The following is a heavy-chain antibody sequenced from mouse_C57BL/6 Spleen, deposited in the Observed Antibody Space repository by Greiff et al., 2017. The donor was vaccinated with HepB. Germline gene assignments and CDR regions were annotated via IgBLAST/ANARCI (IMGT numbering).Heavy chain of an antibody. Sequence: VKLMESGPELVKPGASVKLSCKASGYTFTSYDINWVKQRPGQGLEWIGWLYPRDGSTKYNEKYKGKGTLTVDTSSSTAYMELHSLASEDSAVYFCARHGSSYGWYVDVWGTETTVTVSS. V-gene: IGHV1-85*01. CDR1: GYTFTSYD. CDR2: LYPRDGST. D-gene: IGHD1-1*01. CDR3: ARHGSSYGWYVDV. J-gene: IGHJ1*03.